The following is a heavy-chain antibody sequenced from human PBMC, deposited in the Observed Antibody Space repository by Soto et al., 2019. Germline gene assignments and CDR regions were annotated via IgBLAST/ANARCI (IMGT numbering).Heavy chain of an antibody. CDR1: GFTFRSYA. CDR3: ARTSGYAFDY. J-gene: IGHJ4*02. CDR2: INSNGGST. V-gene: IGHV3-64*01. Sequence: GGSLRLSCAASGFTFRSYAMHWVRQAPGKGLEYVSVINSNGGSTYYANSVKGRFTISRDNSKNTLYLQMGSLRAEDMAVYYCARTSGYAFDYWGRGTLVTVSS. D-gene: IGHD5-12*01.